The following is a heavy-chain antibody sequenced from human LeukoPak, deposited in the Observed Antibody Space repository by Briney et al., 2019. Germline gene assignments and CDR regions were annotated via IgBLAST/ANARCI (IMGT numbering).Heavy chain of an antibody. J-gene: IGHJ6*02. Sequence: GESLKISCKGSGYSFTSYWIGWVRQMPGKGLEWMGIIYPGDSDTRYSPSFQGQVTISADKSISTAYLQWSSLKASDTAMYYCARHEHSSGWYAYYGMDVWGQGTTVTVSS. V-gene: IGHV5-51*01. CDR1: GYSFTSYW. CDR3: ARHEHSSGWYAYYGMDV. D-gene: IGHD6-19*01. CDR2: IYPGDSDT.